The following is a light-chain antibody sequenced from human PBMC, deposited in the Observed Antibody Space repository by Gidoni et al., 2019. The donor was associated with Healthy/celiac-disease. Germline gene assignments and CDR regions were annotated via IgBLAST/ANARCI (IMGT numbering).Light chain of an antibody. CDR3: QQRSNWPPWT. J-gene: IGKJ1*01. CDR1: QRVSSY. V-gene: IGKV3-11*01. Sequence: IVLTQSPATLSLSPGERATPSCRASQRVSSYLAWYQQKPGQAPSLLIYDASNRATGIPARFSGSGSGTDFTLTISSLEPEDFAVYYCQQRSNWPPWTFGQGTKVEIK. CDR2: DAS.